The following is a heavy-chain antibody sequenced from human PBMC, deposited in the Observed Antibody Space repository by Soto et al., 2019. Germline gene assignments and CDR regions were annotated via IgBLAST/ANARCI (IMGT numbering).Heavy chain of an antibody. J-gene: IGHJ4*02. D-gene: IGHD1-26*01. Sequence: SETLSLTCAVSGASITAYYWAWVRQPPGKGLEYIGHVHNSGRADYNPSLRSRVTISVDTSRNQFSLHLNSVTASDTAVYFCARHENGGTYPLAYWGQGTLVTVSS. CDR1: GASITAYY. V-gene: IGHV4-59*08. CDR3: ARHENGGTYPLAY. CDR2: VHNSGRA.